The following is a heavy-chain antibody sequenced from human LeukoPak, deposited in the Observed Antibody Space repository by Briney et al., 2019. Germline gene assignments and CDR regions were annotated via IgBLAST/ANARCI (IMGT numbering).Heavy chain of an antibody. CDR3: ASAVLANDAFDI. CDR2: ISSSSSYI. J-gene: IGHJ3*02. D-gene: IGHD3-10*02. Sequence: GGSLRLSCAASGFTFSSYSMNWVRQAPGKGLEWVSSISSSSSYIYYADSVKGRFTTSRDNAKNSLYLQMNSLRAEDTAVYYCASAVLANDAFDIWGQGTMVTVSS. V-gene: IGHV3-21*01. CDR1: GFTFSSYS.